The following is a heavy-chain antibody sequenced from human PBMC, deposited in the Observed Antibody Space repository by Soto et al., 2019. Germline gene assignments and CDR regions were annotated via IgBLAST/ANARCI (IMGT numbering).Heavy chain of an antibody. D-gene: IGHD3-22*01. V-gene: IGHV3-74*03. J-gene: IGHJ4*02. CDR2: IKSDGSDT. CDR1: GFTLTSFY. Sequence: VQLVESGGGLVRPGGSLRLSCGASGFTLTSFYIFWVRQVPGKGLVWVSRIKSDGSDTAYADSVKGRFTISRDNAKHTLYLEMTSLRDEDTAVYYCVEGYYDRITYFVKWGPGTLVTVSS. CDR3: VEGYYDRITYFVK.